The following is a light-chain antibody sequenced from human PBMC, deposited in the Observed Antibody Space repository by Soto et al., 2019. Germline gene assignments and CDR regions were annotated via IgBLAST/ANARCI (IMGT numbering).Light chain of an antibody. CDR1: QSVGSY. CDR3: QQYYDWPIT. CDR2: DAS. V-gene: IGKV3-11*01. Sequence: EIVLTQSPVTLSLSPGERATLSCRASQSVGSYLAWYQQKPGQAPTLLIFDASNRATGIPTRFSGSGSGTEFTLTISSLQSEDSGVYYCQQYYDWPITFGQGNKVDIK. J-gene: IGKJ1*01.